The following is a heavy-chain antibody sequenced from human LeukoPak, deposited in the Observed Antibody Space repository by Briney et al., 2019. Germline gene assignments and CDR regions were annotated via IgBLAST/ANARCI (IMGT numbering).Heavy chain of an antibody. D-gene: IGHD1-26*01. CDR1: GGSISSSSYY. Sequence: PSETLSLTCTVSGGSISSSSYYWGWIRQPPGKWLEWIGRIYYSGSTYYNPSLKSRGTISVDTSKNQFSLKVCSVTAADTAVYYCARRGVGARGFDYWGQATLVTVSS. CDR2: IYYSGST. V-gene: IGHV4-39*01. CDR3: ARRGVGARGFDY. J-gene: IGHJ4*02.